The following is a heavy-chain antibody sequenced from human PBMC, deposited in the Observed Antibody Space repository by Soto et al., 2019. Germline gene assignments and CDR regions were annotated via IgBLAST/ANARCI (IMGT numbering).Heavy chain of an antibody. CDR2: IKQDGSEK. CDR1: GFTFSSYW. V-gene: IGHV3-7*01. J-gene: IGHJ3*02. CDR3: ARLWLIAAAPTDAFDI. Sequence: PGGSLRLSCAASGFTFSSYWMSWVRQAPGKGLEWVANIKQDGSEKYYVDSVKGRFTISRDNAKNSLHLQMNSLRAEDTAVYYCARLWLIAAAPTDAFDIWGQGTMVTVS. D-gene: IGHD6-13*01.